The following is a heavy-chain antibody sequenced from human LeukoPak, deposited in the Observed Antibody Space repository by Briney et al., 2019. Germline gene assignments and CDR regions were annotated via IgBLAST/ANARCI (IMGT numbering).Heavy chain of an antibody. Sequence: PGGSLRLSCAASGFTFDDYAMHWVRQAPGKGLEWVSLISWDGGSTYYADSVKGRFTISRDNSKNSLYLQMNSLRAEDTALYYCAKDISRYSSSWYVDYWGQGTLVTVSS. J-gene: IGHJ4*02. CDR1: GFTFDDYA. V-gene: IGHV3-43D*03. D-gene: IGHD6-13*01. CDR3: AKDISRYSSSWYVDY. CDR2: ISWDGGST.